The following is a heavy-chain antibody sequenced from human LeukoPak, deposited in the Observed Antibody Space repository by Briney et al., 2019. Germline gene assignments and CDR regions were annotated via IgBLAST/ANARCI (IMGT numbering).Heavy chain of an antibody. D-gene: IGHD2-2*02. V-gene: IGHV3-23*01. J-gene: IGHJ6*02. CDR2: ISGSGGST. CDR1: GFTFSSYA. CDR3: AKGQTYCSSTSCYTDYYYGMDV. Sequence: GGSLRLSCAASGFTFSSYAMSWVRQAPGKGLEWVSAISGSGGSTYCADSVKGRFTISRDNSKNTLYLQMNSLRAEDTAVYYCAKGQTYCSSTSCYTDYYYGMDVWGQGTTVTVSS.